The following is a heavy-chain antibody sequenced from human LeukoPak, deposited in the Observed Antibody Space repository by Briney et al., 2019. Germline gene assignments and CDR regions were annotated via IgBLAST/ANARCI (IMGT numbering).Heavy chain of an antibody. D-gene: IGHD4-17*01. CDR2: INTDGSST. CDR1: GFTFSSYW. CDR3: ARASTTVPNLLDN. J-gene: IGHJ4*02. Sequence: PGGSLRLSCAASGFTFSSYWMHWVRQVSGKGLVWVSGINTDGSSTNYADSVKGRFTISRDNAKNTLYLQMNSLRAEDTAVYFCARASTTVPNLLDNWGQGTLVTVSS. V-gene: IGHV3-74*01.